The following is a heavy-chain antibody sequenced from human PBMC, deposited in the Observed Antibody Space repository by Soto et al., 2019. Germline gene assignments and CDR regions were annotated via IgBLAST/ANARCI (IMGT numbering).Heavy chain of an antibody. CDR1: GGSFARYW. CDR2: IYPGDSDT. CDR3: ARHAVPRGGMDV. J-gene: IGHJ6*02. V-gene: IGHV5-51*01. Sequence: GESLTISCTGSGGSFARYWIGWVRQMPGKGLEWMGIIYPGDSDTRYSPSFQGQVTISADKSISTAYLQWSSLKASDTAMYYCARHAVPRGGMDVWGQGTTVTVS.